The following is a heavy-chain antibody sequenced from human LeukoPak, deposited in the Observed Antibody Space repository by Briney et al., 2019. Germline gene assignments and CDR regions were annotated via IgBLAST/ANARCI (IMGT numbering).Heavy chain of an antibody. CDR1: GFTFNNYW. CDR3: ARDGAVAGTLGY. J-gene: IGHJ4*02. CDR2: ANQDGSER. Sequence: GGSLRLSCAASGFTFNNYWMTWVRQAPGKGLEWVANANQDGSERYYVNSVRGRFSISRDNAKNSLYLQMNSLRAEDTAVYYCARDGAVAGTLGYWGQGTLVTVSS. V-gene: IGHV3-7*01. D-gene: IGHD6-19*01.